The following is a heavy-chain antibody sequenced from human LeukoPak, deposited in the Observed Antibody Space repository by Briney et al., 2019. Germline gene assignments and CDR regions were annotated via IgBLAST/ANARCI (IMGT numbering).Heavy chain of an antibody. CDR3: AKILASGSGSY. D-gene: IGHD3-10*01. CDR1: GFNFSSYA. J-gene: IGHJ4*02. V-gene: IGHV3-23*01. Sequence: GGSLRLSCTASGFNFSSYAMTWVRQAPGKGLDWVSTIRAGGGDTFFSDSVKGRFSISRDNSKNTLILQMDSLRADDTAIYYCAKILASGSGSYWGQGTLVLVSS. CDR2: IRAGGGDT.